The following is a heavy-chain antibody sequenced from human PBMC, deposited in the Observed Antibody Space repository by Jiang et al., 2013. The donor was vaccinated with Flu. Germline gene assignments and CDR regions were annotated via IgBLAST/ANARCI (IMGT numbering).Heavy chain of an antibody. V-gene: IGHV4-59*01. CDR1: GGSISSYY. CDR3: ARGEEQWPHKYNWFDP. J-gene: IGHJ5*02. CDR2: IYYSGST. Sequence: LLKPSETLSLTCTVSGGSISSYYWSWIRQPPGRGLEWIGYIYYSGSTNYNPSLKSRVTISVDTSKNQFSLKLSSVTAADTAVYYCARGEEQWPHKYNWFDPWGQGTLVTVSS. D-gene: IGHD6-19*01.